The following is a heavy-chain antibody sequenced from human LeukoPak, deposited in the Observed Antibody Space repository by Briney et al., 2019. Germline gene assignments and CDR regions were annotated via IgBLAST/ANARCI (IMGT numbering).Heavy chain of an antibody. CDR3: ARVLGGYED. CDR1: GATFSIHW. Sequence: GGSLRLSCVASGATFSIHWMSWVRQAPGKGLEWVSVIYSGGSTYYADSVKGRFTISRDNSKNTLYLQMNSLRAEDTAVYYCARVLGGYEDWGQGTLVTVSS. D-gene: IGHD5-12*01. J-gene: IGHJ4*02. CDR2: IYSGGST. V-gene: IGHV3-66*01.